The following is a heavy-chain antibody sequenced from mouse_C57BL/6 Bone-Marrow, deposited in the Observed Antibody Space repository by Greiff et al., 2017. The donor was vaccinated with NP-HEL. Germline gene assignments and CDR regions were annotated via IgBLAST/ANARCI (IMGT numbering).Heavy chain of an antibody. J-gene: IGHJ4*01. CDR3: ARYYYGSSLAMDY. V-gene: IGHV1-69*01. CDR1: GYTFTSYW. Sequence: QVQLQQPGAELVMPGASVKLSCKASGYTFTSYWMHWVKQRPGQGLEWIGAIDPSDSYTNYNQKFKGKSTLTVDKSSSTAYMQLSSLTSEDSAVYYCARYYYGSSLAMDYWGQGTSVTVSS. D-gene: IGHD1-1*01. CDR2: IDPSDSYT.